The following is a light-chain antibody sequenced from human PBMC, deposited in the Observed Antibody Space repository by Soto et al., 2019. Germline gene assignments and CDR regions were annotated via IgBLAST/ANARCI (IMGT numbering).Light chain of an antibody. V-gene: IGKV1-5*03. CDR1: QTISSW. Sequence: DIKMKQSPSTLSGSIGDRVTITCRASQTISSWLAWYQQKPGKAPKLLIYKASTLKSGVPSRFSGSGSGTEFTLTISSLQPDDFATYYCQHYNSYSEAFGQG. J-gene: IGKJ1*01. CDR2: KAS. CDR3: QHYNSYSEA.